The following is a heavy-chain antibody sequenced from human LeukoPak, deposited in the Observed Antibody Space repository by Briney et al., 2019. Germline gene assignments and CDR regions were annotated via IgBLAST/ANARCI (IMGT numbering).Heavy chain of an antibody. CDR3: AKHSGYDYYYDMDV. CDR2: ISSISSTI. CDR1: GFTFNGYG. Sequence: PGGSLRLSCAASGFTFNGYGMNWVRQAPGKGLEWVAYISSISSTIHYSDSVKGRFTISRDNAKNSLYLQMNSLRAEDTAVYYCAKHSGYDYYYDMDVWGQGTTVTVSS. J-gene: IGHJ6*02. V-gene: IGHV3-48*01. D-gene: IGHD5-12*01.